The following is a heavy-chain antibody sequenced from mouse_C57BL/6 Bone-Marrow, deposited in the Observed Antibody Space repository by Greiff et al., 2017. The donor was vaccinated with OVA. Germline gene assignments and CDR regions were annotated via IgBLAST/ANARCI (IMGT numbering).Heavy chain of an antibody. CDR1: GYSFTGYF. CDR3: ARGPHAY. Sequence: EVQLVESGPELVKPGDSVKISCKASGYSFTGYFMNWVMQSHGKSLEWIGRINPYNGDTFYNQKFKGKATLTVDKSSSTAHMGLRSLTSEDSAVYNCARGPHAYGGQGTLVTVSA. CDR2: INPYNGDT. J-gene: IGHJ3*01. V-gene: IGHV1-20*01.